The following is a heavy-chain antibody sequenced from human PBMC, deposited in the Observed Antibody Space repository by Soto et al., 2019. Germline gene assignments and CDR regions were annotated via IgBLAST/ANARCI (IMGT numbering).Heavy chain of an antibody. CDR3: ARGYRVEGAYGAGAFFDY. D-gene: IGHD1-26*01. CDR1: GFLVSTNY. Sequence: EVQLVESGGDLVQPGRSLRLSCAASGFLVSTNYMSWVRQAPGKGLEWVSVIYSGSTTHYADSVKGRFTISRDNSKNTLYLQMTSLRAEDTAVYYCARGYRVEGAYGAGAFFDYWGPGTLVTVSS. J-gene: IGHJ4*02. V-gene: IGHV3-66*01. CDR2: IYSGSTT.